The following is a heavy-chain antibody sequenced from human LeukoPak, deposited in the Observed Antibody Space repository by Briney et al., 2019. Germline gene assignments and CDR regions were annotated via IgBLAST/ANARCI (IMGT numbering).Heavy chain of an antibody. J-gene: IGHJ6*02. CDR1: GYTFTSYY. CDR3: AHSSTSCYSCYYYGMDV. D-gene: IGHD2-2*01. V-gene: IGHV1-46*01. CDR2: INPSGGST. Sequence: ASVKVSCKASGYTFTSYYMHWVRQAPGQGLEWMGIINPSGGSTSYAQKFQGRVTMTRDTSTSTVYMELSSLRSEDTAVYYCAHSSTSCYSCYYYGMDVWGQGTTVTVSS.